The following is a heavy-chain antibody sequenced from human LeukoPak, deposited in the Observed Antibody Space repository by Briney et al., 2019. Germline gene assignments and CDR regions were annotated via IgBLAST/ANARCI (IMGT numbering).Heavy chain of an antibody. D-gene: IGHD5-12*01. J-gene: IGHJ4*02. Sequence: GSVKVSCKASGYTFTSYGISWVRQAPGQGLGWMGWISAYNGNTNYAQKLQGRVTMTTDTSTSTAYTELRSLRSDDTAVYYCARASGVATITDDYWGQGTLVTVSS. CDR3: ARASGVATITDDY. CDR1: GYTFTSYG. V-gene: IGHV1-18*04. CDR2: ISAYNGNT.